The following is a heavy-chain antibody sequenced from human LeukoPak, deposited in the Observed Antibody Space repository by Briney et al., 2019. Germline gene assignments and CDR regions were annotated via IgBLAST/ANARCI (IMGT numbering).Heavy chain of an antibody. CDR2: INADSSTI. J-gene: IGHJ4*02. Sequence: GGSLRLSCAASGFTFSTYNMNWVRQAPGKGLEWISYINADSSTIQYADSVRGRFTTSRDNAKNSLYLQMNSLRAEDTAAYYCVRDNSRGQSLGVIYWGQGSLVTVSS. CDR3: VRDNSRGQSLGVIY. V-gene: IGHV3-48*01. D-gene: IGHD3-22*01. CDR1: GFTFSTYN.